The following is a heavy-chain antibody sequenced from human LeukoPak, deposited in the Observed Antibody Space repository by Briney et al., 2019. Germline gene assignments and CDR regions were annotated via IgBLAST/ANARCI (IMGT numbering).Heavy chain of an antibody. Sequence: NPSETLSLTCTVSGDSISNGNYYWTWIRQPAGKGLEWIGRLYSTGSPNYNPSLKSRVTISIDASKNQFSLKLSSVTVADTAVYYCAGDRGITTARGVPSWFDPWGQGTLVTVSS. V-gene: IGHV4-61*02. CDR3: AGDRGITTARGVPSWFDP. CDR1: GDSISNGNYY. D-gene: IGHD3-10*01. CDR2: LYSTGSP. J-gene: IGHJ5*02.